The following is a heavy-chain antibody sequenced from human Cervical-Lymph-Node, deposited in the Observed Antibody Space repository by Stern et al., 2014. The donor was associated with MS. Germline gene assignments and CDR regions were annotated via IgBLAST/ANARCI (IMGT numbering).Heavy chain of an antibody. CDR3: ATPAAAVTTYY. CDR2: ISYDGSVK. J-gene: IGHJ4*02. CDR1: GYSFSIYP. Sequence: VQLEESGGGVVQPGRSLRLSCAASGYSFSIYPMHWVRQAPGKGLEWVAVISYDGSVKNYAESVKGRFTISRDNSKNTVYLQMNSLRGEDTAVYYCATPAAAVTTYYWGQGTLVTVSS. D-gene: IGHD4-17*01. V-gene: IGHV3-30*01.